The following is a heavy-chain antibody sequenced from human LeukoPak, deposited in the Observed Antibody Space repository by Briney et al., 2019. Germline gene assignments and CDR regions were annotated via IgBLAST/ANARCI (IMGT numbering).Heavy chain of an antibody. CDR1: GGTFSSYA. CDR3: ARKDYSNYELDFDY. Sequence: ASVKVSCKASGGTFSSYAISWVRQAPGQGLEWMGGIIPIFGTANYAQKFQGRVTITADESTSTAYMELSSLRSEDTAVYYCARKDYSNYELDFDYWGQGTLVTVSS. CDR2: IIPIFGTA. V-gene: IGHV1-69*01. D-gene: IGHD4-11*01. J-gene: IGHJ4*02.